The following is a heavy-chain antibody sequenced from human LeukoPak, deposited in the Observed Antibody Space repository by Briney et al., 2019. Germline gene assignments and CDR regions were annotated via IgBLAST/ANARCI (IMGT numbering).Heavy chain of an antibody. D-gene: IGHD3-22*01. Sequence: SETLSLTCAVYGGSFNGYYWTWLRQPPGKGLEWIGEINRGGSTDYNPSLKSRVTISVDTSKNQFSLKLSSVTAADTAVYYCARGGRGVQYYYDSTGHFDLWGRGTLVTVSS. CDR1: GGSFNGYY. V-gene: IGHV4-34*01. CDR2: INRGGST. J-gene: IGHJ2*01. CDR3: ARGGRGVQYYYDSTGHFDL.